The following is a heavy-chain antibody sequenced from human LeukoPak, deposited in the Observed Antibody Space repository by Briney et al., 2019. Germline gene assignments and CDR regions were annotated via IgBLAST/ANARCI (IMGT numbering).Heavy chain of an antibody. CDR1: GYTFTGYY. CDR2: INPNSGGT. J-gene: IGHJ4*02. CDR3: ARAPNLYYYDSSGYFPY. D-gene: IGHD3-22*01. Sequence: ASVKVSFKASGYTFTGYYMHWVRQAPGQGLEWMGWINPNSGGTNYTQKFQGRVTMTRDTSISTAYMELSRLRSDDTAVYYCARAPNLYYYDSSGYFPYWGQGTLVTVSS. V-gene: IGHV1-2*02.